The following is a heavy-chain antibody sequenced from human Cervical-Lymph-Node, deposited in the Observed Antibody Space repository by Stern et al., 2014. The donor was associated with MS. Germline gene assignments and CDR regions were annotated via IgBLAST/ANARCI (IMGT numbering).Heavy chain of an antibody. D-gene: IGHD3-10*01. J-gene: IGHJ5*02. V-gene: IGHV1-69*01. CDR3: ARRGSARRGSGWLDP. CDR1: GGTSSRHA. Sequence: QVQLLQPGAEVKEPGSSVKVSCTASGGTSSRHAISWVRQAPGQGLEWMGGIIPVLSTTNYAQKFQGRVTITADDSTSTTFLELSGLTSNDTALYYCARRGSARRGSGWLDPWGQGTLVIVSS. CDR2: IIPVLSTT.